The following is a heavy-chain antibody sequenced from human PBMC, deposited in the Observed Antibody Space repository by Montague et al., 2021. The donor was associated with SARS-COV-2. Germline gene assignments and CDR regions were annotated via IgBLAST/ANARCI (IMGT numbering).Heavy chain of an antibody. CDR2: IIYSGST. J-gene: IGHJ4*02. CDR3: SRAIGDVNMIIVVMTGVGHYLDL. Sequence: SETLSLTCAVYGGSFIGYYWRWFRQPPGGGLVWIVDIIYSGSTTYYPSLRRRGSISVVTSKNQFSLKLMSVTAADTAVYYCSRAIGDVNMIIVVMTGVGHYLDLWGQGTLVTVSS. CDR1: GGSFIGYY. V-gene: IGHV4-34*12. D-gene: IGHD3-22*01.